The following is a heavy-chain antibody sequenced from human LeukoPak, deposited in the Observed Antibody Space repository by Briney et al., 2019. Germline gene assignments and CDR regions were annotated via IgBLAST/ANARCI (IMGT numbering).Heavy chain of an antibody. Sequence: SETLSLTCTVSGYSISSGYFWGWIRQPPGKGLEWIGSIYHSGSTSYNPSLKSRVTISVDTSKNQFSLKLSSVTAADTAVYYCARVLWFGESRSAFDIWGQGTMVTVSS. CDR3: ARVLWFGESRSAFDI. V-gene: IGHV4-38-2*02. J-gene: IGHJ3*02. CDR1: GYSISSGYF. D-gene: IGHD3-10*01. CDR2: IYHSGST.